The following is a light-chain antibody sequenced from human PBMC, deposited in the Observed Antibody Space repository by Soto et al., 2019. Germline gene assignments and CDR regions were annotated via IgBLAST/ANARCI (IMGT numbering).Light chain of an antibody. J-gene: IGKJ1*01. CDR1: QSVLYSSNNKNY. Sequence: DIVMTQSPDSLAVSLGERATINCKSSQSVLYSSNNKNYLAWYQQKPGQPPKLLIYWASTRESGVPDRFSGSGSGTDFTLTISSLQAEDVAVYYCQQYYSTLGTFGLGTKVEIK. V-gene: IGKV4-1*01. CDR2: WAS. CDR3: QQYYSTLGT.